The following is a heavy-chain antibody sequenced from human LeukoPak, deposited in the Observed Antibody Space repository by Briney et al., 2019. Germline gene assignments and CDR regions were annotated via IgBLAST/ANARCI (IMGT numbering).Heavy chain of an antibody. CDR1: GFTVSNDY. D-gene: IGHD3-16*01. CDR2: ISGSGGST. CDR3: AKEEGGAFDI. V-gene: IGHV3-23*01. Sequence: PGGSLTLSCAASGFTVSNDYMAWVRQAPGRGLEWVSAISGSGGSTYYADSVKGRLTISRDNSKNTLYLQMNSLRAEDTAVYYCAKEEGGAFDIWGQGTMVTVSS. J-gene: IGHJ3*02.